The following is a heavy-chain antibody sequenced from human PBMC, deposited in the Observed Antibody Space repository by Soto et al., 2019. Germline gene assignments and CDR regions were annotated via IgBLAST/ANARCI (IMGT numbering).Heavy chain of an antibody. D-gene: IGHD1-26*01. Sequence: QVQLQESGPGLVKPSQTLSLTCTVSGGSISSGDYYWSWIRQPPGKGLEWIGYIYYSGYTYYNPSLKSRVTISVDTSKNQFSLKLSSVTAADTAVYYCARGKWELLYYFDYWGQGILVTVSS. V-gene: IGHV4-30-4*01. CDR2: IYYSGYT. J-gene: IGHJ4*02. CDR1: GGSISSGDYY. CDR3: ARGKWELLYYFDY.